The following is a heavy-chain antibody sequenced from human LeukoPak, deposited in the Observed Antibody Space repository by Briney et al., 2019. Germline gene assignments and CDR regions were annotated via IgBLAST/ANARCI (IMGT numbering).Heavy chain of an antibody. V-gene: IGHV3-7*01. Sequence: GGSLRLSCAASGFTFSSYWMSWVRQAPGKGLEWVANIKQDGSERYYVDSVKGRLTISRDNAKNSLNLQMNSLRAEDTAIYYCARDKIVGATYFDYRGQGTLVTVSS. D-gene: IGHD1-26*01. CDR3: ARDKIVGATYFDY. J-gene: IGHJ4*02. CDR2: IKQDGSER. CDR1: GFTFSSYW.